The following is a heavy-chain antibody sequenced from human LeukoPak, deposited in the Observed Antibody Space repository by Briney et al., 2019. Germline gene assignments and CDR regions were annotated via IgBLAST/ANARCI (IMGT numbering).Heavy chain of an antibody. Sequence: GGSLRLSCAGSGFTSSNYAMVWVRQAPGKGLDWVSGIYGDITFDADSVKGRFTISRDDSKNTLFLQMNSLRADDTALYYCAKALVTSPIYIWYFDLWGRGTLVTVSS. CDR3: AKALVTSPIYIWYFDL. CDR2: IYGDIT. J-gene: IGHJ2*01. V-gene: IGHV3-23*01. D-gene: IGHD4-11*01. CDR1: GFTSSNYA.